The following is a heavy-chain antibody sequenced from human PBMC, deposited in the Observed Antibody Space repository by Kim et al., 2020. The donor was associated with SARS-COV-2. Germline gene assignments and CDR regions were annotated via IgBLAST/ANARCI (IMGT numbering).Heavy chain of an antibody. CDR3: ARVSLGSSSWYYFDY. D-gene: IGHD6-13*01. V-gene: IGHV3-11*05. J-gene: IGHJ4*02. Sequence: DSMKGRFTISRDNAKNALYLQMNSLRADDTAVYYCARVSLGSSSWYYFDYWGQGTLVTVSS.